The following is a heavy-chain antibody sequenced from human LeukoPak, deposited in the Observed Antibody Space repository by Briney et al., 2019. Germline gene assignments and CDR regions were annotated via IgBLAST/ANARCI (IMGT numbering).Heavy chain of an antibody. V-gene: IGHV7-4-1*02. CDR3: ARGSRITMENWFDP. CDR2: INTNTGNP. D-gene: IGHD3-10*01. CDR1: GYTFTSYA. J-gene: IGHJ5*02. Sequence: GASVKVSCKASGYTFTSYAMNWVRQAPGQGLEWMGWINTNTGNPTYAQGFTGRFVFSLDTSVSTAYLQISSLKAEDTAVYYCARGSRITMENWFDPWGQGTLVTVSS.